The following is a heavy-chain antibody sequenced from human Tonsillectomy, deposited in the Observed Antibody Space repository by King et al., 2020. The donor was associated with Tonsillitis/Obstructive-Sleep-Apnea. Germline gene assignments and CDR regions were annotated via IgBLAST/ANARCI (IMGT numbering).Heavy chain of an antibody. D-gene: IGHD1-26*01. Sequence: VQLVESGGGVVQPGRSLRLSCAASGFTFSNYAMHWVRQAPGKGLEWVAVISNDGNNKYYGDSVKGRFTISRDNSKNTLYLQLNSLRVEDSAVYYCVRLGARRGFDSWGQGTLVTVSS. CDR2: ISNDGNNK. J-gene: IGHJ4*02. CDR3: VRLGARRGFDS. CDR1: GFTFSNYA. V-gene: IGHV3-30*04.